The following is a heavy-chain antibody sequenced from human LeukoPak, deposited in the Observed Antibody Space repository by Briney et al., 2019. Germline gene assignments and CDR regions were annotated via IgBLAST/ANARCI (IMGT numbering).Heavy chain of an antibody. Sequence: SVKVSCKASGGTFSSYAISWVRQAPGQGLEWMGRIIPIFGIANYAQKFQGRVTITADKPTSTAYMELSSLRSEDTAVYYCARDCSSTSCYYFDYWGQGTLVTVSS. CDR1: GGTFSSYA. D-gene: IGHD2-2*01. CDR2: IIPIFGIA. J-gene: IGHJ4*02. CDR3: ARDCSSTSCYYFDY. V-gene: IGHV1-69*04.